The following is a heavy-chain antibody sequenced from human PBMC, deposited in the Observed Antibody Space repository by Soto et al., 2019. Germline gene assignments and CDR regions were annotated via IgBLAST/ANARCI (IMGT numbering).Heavy chain of an antibody. V-gene: IGHV5-51*01. CDR2: IYPGDSDT. J-gene: IGHJ4*02. CDR1: GYSFTSYW. D-gene: IGHD2-2*01. CDR3: ARYFHHSTGPAWSILDLYFDY. Sequence: GESLKISCKGSGYSFTSYWIGWVRQMPGKGLEWMGIIYPGDSDTRYSPSFQGQVTISADKSISTAYLQWSSLKASDTAMYYCARYFHHSTGPAWSILDLYFDYWGQGTPVTVSS.